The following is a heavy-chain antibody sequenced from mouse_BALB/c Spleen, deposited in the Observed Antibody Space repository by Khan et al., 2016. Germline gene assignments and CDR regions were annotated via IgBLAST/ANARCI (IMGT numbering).Heavy chain of an antibody. CDR3: ASSAIRGMDY. D-gene: IGHD3-3*01. Sequence: QVQLKESGPGLVQPSQSLSITCTVSGFSLTRYGVHWVRQPPGKGLEWLGVIWSDGSTDYNAAFMSRLSISKDNSKSQVFFKMNSLQADDTAIYYCASSAIRGMDYWGQGASVTVSS. J-gene: IGHJ4*01. CDR2: IWSDGST. CDR1: GFSLTRYG. V-gene: IGHV2-4*02.